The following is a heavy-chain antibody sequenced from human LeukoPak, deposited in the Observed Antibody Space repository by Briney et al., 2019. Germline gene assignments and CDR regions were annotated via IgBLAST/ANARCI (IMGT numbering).Heavy chain of an antibody. V-gene: IGHV5-51*01. D-gene: IGHD3/OR15-3a*01. CDR3: ARQYGRTFDY. CDR2: IYPGDSDT. Sequence: HGESLKISCKGSGYTFSSSWIGWVRQMPGKGLGWMGIIYPGDSDTRYSPSFEGQVIISADKSINTAYLQWSSLKATDTGMYFCARQYGRTFDYWGQGTLVTVSS. CDR1: GYTFSSSW. J-gene: IGHJ4*02.